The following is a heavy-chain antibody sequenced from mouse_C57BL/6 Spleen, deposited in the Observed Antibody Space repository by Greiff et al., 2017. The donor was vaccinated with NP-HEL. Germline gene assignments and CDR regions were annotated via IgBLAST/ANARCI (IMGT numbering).Heavy chain of an antibody. V-gene: IGHV1-80*01. CDR3: ARGDWDGEYAMDY. CDR2: IYPGDGDT. Sequence: QVQLQQSGAELVKPGASVKISCKASGYAFSSYWMNWVKQRPGKGLEWIGQIYPGDGDTNYNGKFKGKATLTADKSSSTAYMQLSSLTSEDSAVYFCARGDWDGEYAMDYWGQGTSVTVSS. CDR1: GYAFSSYW. D-gene: IGHD4-1*01. J-gene: IGHJ4*01.